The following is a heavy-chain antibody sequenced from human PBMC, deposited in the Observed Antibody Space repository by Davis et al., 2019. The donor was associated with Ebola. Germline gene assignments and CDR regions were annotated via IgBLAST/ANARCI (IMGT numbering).Heavy chain of an antibody. V-gene: IGHV3-9*01. J-gene: IGHJ6*03. CDR2: ISWNSGSI. Sequence: PGGSLRLSCAASGFTFDDYAMHWVRQAPGKGLEWVSGISWNSGSIGYADSVKGRFTISRDNAKNSLYLQMNSLRAEDTAVYYCARDRADYNGRDYYMDVWGKGTTVTVSS. CDR1: GFTFDDYA. CDR3: ARDRADYNGRDYYMDV. D-gene: IGHD4-11*01.